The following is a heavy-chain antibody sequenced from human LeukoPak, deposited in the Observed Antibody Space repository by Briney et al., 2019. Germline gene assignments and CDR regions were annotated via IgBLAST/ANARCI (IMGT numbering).Heavy chain of an antibody. CDR3: AKDYTYSGSYYGGAFDI. CDR1: GFTFSSYG. V-gene: IGHV3-30*02. CDR2: IRYDGSNK. J-gene: IGHJ3*02. D-gene: IGHD1-26*01. Sequence: PGGSLRLSCAASGFTFSSYGMHWVRQAPGKGLEWVAFIRYDGSNKYYADSVKGRFTISRDNSKNTLYLQMNSLRAEDTAVYYCAKDYTYSGSYYGGAFDIWGQGTMVTVSS.